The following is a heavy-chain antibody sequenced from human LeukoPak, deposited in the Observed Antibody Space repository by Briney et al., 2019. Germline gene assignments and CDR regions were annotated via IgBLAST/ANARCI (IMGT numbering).Heavy chain of an antibody. V-gene: IGHV4-39*07. D-gene: IGHD3-16*01. Sequence: TETLSLTCTVSGGSISSSSYFWGWIRQPPGKGLEWIGSIYYSGSTYYNPSLKSRVTISVDTSKNQFSVKLSSVTAADTAVYYCATVRDSLGGGMDVWGQGTTVTVSS. J-gene: IGHJ6*02. CDR3: ATVRDSLGGGMDV. CDR1: GGSISSSSYF. CDR2: IYYSGST.